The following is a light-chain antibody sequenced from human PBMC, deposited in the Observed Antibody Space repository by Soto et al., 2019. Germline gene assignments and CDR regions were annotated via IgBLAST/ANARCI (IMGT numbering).Light chain of an antibody. Sequence: QSALAQPASVSGSPGQSITISCTGTSSDVGGYNYVSWYQHHPGKAPKLMIYEVSNRPSGISSRFSGSKSGNTASLTISGLQAEHEADYYCSSYPTSNPLVFGTGPKVTVL. CDR2: EVS. J-gene: IGLJ1*01. CDR3: SSYPTSNPLV. V-gene: IGLV2-14*01. CDR1: SSDVGGYNY.